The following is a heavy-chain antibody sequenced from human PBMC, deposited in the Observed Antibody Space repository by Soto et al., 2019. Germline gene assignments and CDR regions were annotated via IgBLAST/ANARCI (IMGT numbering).Heavy chain of an antibody. D-gene: IGHD3-10*01. J-gene: IGHJ6*02. CDR1: GYTFTSYA. Sequence: ASVRVSCKASGYTFTSYAMHWVRQAPGQRLEWMGWINAGNGNTKYSQKFQGRVTITRDTSASTAYMELSSLRSEDTAVYYCAREWHPVGPYYYGMDVWGQGTTVTVSS. CDR2: INAGNGNT. CDR3: AREWHPVGPYYYGMDV. V-gene: IGHV1-3*01.